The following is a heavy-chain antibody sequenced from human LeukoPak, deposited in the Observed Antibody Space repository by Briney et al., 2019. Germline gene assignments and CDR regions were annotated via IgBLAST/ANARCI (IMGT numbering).Heavy chain of an antibody. CDR1: GGSISSGGDY. V-gene: IGHV4-61*02. CDR2: IYTSGST. Sequence: SQTLSLTCTVSGGSISSGGDYGTWIRQPAGKQLEWIGLIYTSGSTNYNPSLKSRVTISIDTSKNQFSLKLNSVTAADTAVYYCARDFWTWGQGALVTVSS. CDR3: ARDFWT. D-gene: IGHD3-3*01. J-gene: IGHJ5*02.